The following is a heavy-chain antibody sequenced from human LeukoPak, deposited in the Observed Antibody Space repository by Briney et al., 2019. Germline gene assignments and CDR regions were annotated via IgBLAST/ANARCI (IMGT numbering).Heavy chain of an antibody. CDR2: IYYSGST. D-gene: IGHD6-19*01. V-gene: IGHV4-39*07. CDR1: GGAISSSSYY. J-gene: IGHJ4*02. Sequence: PSETLSLTCTVSGGAISSSSYYWGWIRQPPGKGLEWIGSIYYSGSTYYNPSLKSRVTISVDTSKNQFSLKLSSVTAADTAVYYCATEPYSSGWRWRDYYFDYWGQGTLVTVSS. CDR3: ATEPYSSGWRWRDYYFDY.